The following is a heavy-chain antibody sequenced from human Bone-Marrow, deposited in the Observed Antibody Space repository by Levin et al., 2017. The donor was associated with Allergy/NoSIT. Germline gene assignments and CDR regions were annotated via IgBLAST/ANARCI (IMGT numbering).Heavy chain of an antibody. J-gene: IGHJ5*02. V-gene: IGHV1-2*06. CDR3: TRSMAAASTWWFDP. D-gene: IGHD6-13*01. Sequence: GESLKISCKASGYTFTGRYIHWVRRAPGHGLQWMGRINPSSGGADYALKFQGRVTMTRDTSTSTAYMELRSLRSDDTAVYFCTRSMAAASTWWFDPWGQGTLVTVSS. CDR2: INPSSGGA. CDR1: GYTFTGRY.